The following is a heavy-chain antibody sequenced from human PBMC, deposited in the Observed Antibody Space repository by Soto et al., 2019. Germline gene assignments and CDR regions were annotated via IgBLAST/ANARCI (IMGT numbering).Heavy chain of an antibody. J-gene: IGHJ6*02. CDR2: INHSGST. CDR1: GGSFSGYY. CDR3: ARVPGTYSSGWPTYYYYGMDV. Sequence: SETLSLTCAVYGGSFSGYYWSWIRQPPGKGLEWIGEINHSGSTNYNPSLKSRVTISVDTSKNQFSLKLSSVTAADTAVYYCARVPGTYSSGWPTYYYYGMDVWGQGTTVTVSS. V-gene: IGHV4-34*01. D-gene: IGHD6-19*01.